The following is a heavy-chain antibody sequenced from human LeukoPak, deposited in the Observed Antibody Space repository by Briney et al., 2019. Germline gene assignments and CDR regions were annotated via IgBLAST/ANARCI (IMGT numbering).Heavy chain of an antibody. Sequence: GGSLRLSCAASGFTFSNAWMRWVRQAPGKGLEWVGRIKSKTDGGTTDHAAPVKGRFTISRDDSKNTLYLQMNSLKTEDTAVYYCTTAIYYYDSSGYYFPDNRLGTHDYWGQGTLVTVSS. CDR1: GFTFSNAW. CDR2: IKSKTDGGTT. V-gene: IGHV3-15*01. J-gene: IGHJ4*02. CDR3: TTAIYYYDSSGYYFPDNRLGTHDY. D-gene: IGHD3-22*01.